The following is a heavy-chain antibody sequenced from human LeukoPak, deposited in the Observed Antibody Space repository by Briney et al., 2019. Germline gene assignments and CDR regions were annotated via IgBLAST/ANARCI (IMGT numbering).Heavy chain of an antibody. CDR2: IYSGGST. CDR1: GFTVSSNY. D-gene: IGHD3-9*01. Sequence: PGGSLRLSCAASGFTVSSNYMSWVRQAPGKGLEWVSVIYSGGSTYYADSVKGRFIISRDNSKNTLYLQMNSLRAEDTAVYYCAREGSDILTGYSFRYFDYWGQGTLVTVSS. CDR3: AREGSDILTGYSFRYFDY. J-gene: IGHJ4*02. V-gene: IGHV3-53*01.